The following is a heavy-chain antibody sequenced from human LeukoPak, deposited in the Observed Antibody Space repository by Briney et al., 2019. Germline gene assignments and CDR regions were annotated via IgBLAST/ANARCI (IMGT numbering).Heavy chain of an antibody. Sequence: SGPTLVKPTQTLTLACTFSGFSLSTSGVGVGWIRQPPGKALEWLALIYWDDDKRYSPSLKSRLTITKDTSKNQVVLTMTNMDPVDTATYYCAHRGPAAAGKGGFDYWGQGTLVTVSS. D-gene: IGHD6-13*01. CDR2: IYWDDDK. J-gene: IGHJ4*02. V-gene: IGHV2-5*02. CDR1: GFSLSTSGVG. CDR3: AHRGPAAAGKGGFDY.